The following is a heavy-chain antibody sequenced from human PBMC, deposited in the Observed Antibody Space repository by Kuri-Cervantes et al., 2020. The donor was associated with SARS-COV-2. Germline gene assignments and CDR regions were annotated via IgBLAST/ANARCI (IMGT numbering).Heavy chain of an antibody. J-gene: IGHJ6*02. CDR2: IYSGGST. D-gene: IGHD6-6*01. V-gene: IGHV3-53*01. CDR3: ARESNLGYSSSFIYYGMDV. CDR1: GFTVSSNY. Sequence: LRLSCAASGFTVSSNYMSWVRQAPGKGLEWVSVIYSGGSTYYADSVKGRFTISRDNSKNTLYLQMNSLRAEDTAVYYCARESNLGYSSSFIYYGMDVWGQGTTVTVSS.